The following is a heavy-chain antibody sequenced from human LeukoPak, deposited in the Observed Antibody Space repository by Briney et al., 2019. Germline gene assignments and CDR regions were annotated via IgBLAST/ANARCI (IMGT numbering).Heavy chain of an antibody. CDR2: INHIGGT. Sequence: SETLSLTCTVYGGSFSDYYWSWIRQPPGKSLEWIGEINHIGGTNYNPSLMSRVTVSVDTSKNQFSLKLNSVTAADTAVYYCARARLTIFGVVRTGRNWFDPWGQGTLVTVSS. V-gene: IGHV4-34*01. J-gene: IGHJ5*02. D-gene: IGHD3-3*01. CDR3: ARARLTIFGVVRTGRNWFDP. CDR1: GGSFSDYY.